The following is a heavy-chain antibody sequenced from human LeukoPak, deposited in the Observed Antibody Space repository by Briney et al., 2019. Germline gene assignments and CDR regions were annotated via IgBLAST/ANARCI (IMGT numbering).Heavy chain of an antibody. D-gene: IGHD3-22*01. CDR1: GGSISGFY. CDR3: ARRNYYDTSGYQFDY. Sequence: PSETLSLTCTVSGGSISGFYWSWIPQPAGKGLEWIGRLYPSGGTNYNPSLKSRVNISVDTSKNQFSLKLTSVTAADTAVYYCARRNYYDTSGYQFDYWGQGTLVTVPS. J-gene: IGHJ4*02. CDR2: LYPSGGT. V-gene: IGHV4-4*07.